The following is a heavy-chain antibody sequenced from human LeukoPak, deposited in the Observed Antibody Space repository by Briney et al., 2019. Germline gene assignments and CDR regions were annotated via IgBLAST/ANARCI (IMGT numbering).Heavy chain of an antibody. D-gene: IGHD3-3*01. V-gene: IGHV3-7*03. J-gene: IGHJ4*02. CDR2: IKEDGSEK. Sequence: GGSLRLSCAASGFTFSTSWMHWVRQAPGEGLEWVANIKEDGSEKYHADSVKGRFSISRDNPKNSLFLQMNSLRAEDTAPYYCVKAWSDWGQGTLVTVSS. CDR1: GFTFSTSW. CDR3: VKAWSD.